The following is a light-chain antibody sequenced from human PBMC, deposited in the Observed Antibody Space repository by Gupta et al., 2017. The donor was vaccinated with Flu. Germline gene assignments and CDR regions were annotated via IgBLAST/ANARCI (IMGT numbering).Light chain of an antibody. V-gene: IGKV1-9*01. CDR1: QGISSY. CDR3: QQLLT. Sequence: LTQCASFLSASVGTRVTINCRASQGISSYLAWYQQQPGKAPKLLIYAASTLQSGVPSRFSGSGSGTEFTLTLGSLQPEDFATYYGQQLLTFGGGTKVEIK. J-gene: IGKJ4*01. CDR2: AAS.